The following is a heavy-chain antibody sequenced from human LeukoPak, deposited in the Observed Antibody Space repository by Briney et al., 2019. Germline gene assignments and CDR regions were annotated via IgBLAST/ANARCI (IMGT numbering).Heavy chain of an antibody. CDR3: ARDFWSGSAHFDY. Sequence: GASVKVSCKASGYTFTGCYMHWVRQAPGQGLEWMGWINPNSGGTNYAQKFQGRVTMTRDTSISTAYMELSRLRSDDTAVYYCARDFWSGSAHFDYWGQGTLVTVSS. J-gene: IGHJ4*02. CDR1: GYTFTGCY. D-gene: IGHD3-3*01. V-gene: IGHV1-2*02. CDR2: INPNSGGT.